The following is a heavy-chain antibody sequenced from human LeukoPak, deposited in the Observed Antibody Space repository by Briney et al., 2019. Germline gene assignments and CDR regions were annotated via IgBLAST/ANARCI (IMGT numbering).Heavy chain of an antibody. Sequence: SQTPSLTCAIPRDSPSSNSAASNWIRQSPSRGLEWLGRTYYRSKWYNDYAVSVKSRITINPDTSKNQFSLQLNSVTPEDTAVYYCARGRDTWEHMDVWGKGTTVTVSS. D-gene: IGHD5-18*01. V-gene: IGHV6-1*01. CDR3: ARGRDTWEHMDV. J-gene: IGHJ6*03. CDR2: TYYRSKWYN. CDR1: RDSPSSNSAA.